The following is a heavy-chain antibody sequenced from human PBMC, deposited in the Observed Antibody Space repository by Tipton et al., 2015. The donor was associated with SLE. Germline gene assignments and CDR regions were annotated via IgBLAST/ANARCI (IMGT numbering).Heavy chain of an antibody. V-gene: IGHV4-59*08. CDR3: ARQPYQWMIVVVNTDY. J-gene: IGHJ4*02. D-gene: IGHD3-22*01. CDR1: GGSISSYY. CDR2: IYTSGST. Sequence: TLSLTCTVSGGSISSYYWSWIRQPPGKGLEWIGYIYTSGSTNYNPSLKSRVTMSVDTSKNQFSLKLSSVTAADTAVYYCARQPYQWMIVVVNTDYWGQGTLVTVSS.